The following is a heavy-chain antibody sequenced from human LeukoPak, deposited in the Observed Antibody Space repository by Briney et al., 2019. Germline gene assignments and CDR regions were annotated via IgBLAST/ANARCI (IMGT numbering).Heavy chain of an antibody. CDR2: TYYRSKWYN. CDR1: GDSVSSNSAA. J-gene: IGHJ6*02. V-gene: IGHV6-1*01. CDR3: ARDGGYDPLRYYYYYGMDV. D-gene: IGHD5-12*01. Sequence: SQTLSLTCAISGDSVSSNSAAWNWIRQSPSRGLEWLGRTYYRSKWYNDYAVSVKSRITINPDTSKNQFSLQLNSVTPEDTAVYYCARDGGYDPLRYYYYYGMDVWGQGTTVTVSS.